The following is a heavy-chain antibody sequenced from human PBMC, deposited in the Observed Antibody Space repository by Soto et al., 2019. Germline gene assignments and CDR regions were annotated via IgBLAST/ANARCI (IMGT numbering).Heavy chain of an antibody. J-gene: IGHJ3*02. CDR1: GGTFSSYT. Sequence: QVQLVQSGAEVKKPGSSVKVSCKASGGTFSSYTISWVRQAPGQGLEWMGRIIPILGIANYAQKFQGRVTITADKSTSTAYMELSSLRSEDTAVYYCARDVDTAMVIVSLPHAFDTWGQGTMVTVSS. V-gene: IGHV1-69*02. CDR3: ARDVDTAMVIVSLPHAFDT. D-gene: IGHD5-18*01. CDR2: IIPILGIA.